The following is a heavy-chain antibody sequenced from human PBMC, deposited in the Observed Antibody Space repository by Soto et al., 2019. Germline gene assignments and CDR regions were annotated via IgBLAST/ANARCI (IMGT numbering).Heavy chain of an antibody. CDR2: IIPIFGTA. CDR3: ARVWDCISTSCYGYYYYGMDV. Sequence: ASVKVSCTASGGTFSSYAISWVRQAPGQGLEWMGGIIPIFGTATYAQKFQGRVTITADESTSTAYMELSSLRSEDTAVYYCARVWDCISTSCYGYYYYGMDVWGQGTTVTVSS. D-gene: IGHD2-2*01. V-gene: IGHV1-69*13. CDR1: GGTFSSYA. J-gene: IGHJ6*02.